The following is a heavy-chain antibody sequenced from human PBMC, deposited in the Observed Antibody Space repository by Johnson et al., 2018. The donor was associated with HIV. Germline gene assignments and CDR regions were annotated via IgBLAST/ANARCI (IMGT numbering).Heavy chain of an antibody. CDR3: AKTNGYYGSGRGILFIFDI. D-gene: IGHD3-10*01. Sequence: MLLVESGGGLVQPGGSLRLSCAASGFTFSSYDMHWVRQATGKGLEWVSAIGTAGDTYYPGSVKGRFTISRENAKNSLYLQMNSLRAGNTAVYYCAKTNGYYGSGRGILFIFDIWGQGTMVTISS. CDR2: IGTAGDT. CDR1: GFTFSSYD. J-gene: IGHJ3*02. V-gene: IGHV3-13*01.